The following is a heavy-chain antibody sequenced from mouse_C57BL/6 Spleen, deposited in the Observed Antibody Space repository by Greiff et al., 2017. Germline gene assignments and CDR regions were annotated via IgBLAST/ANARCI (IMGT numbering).Heavy chain of an antibody. D-gene: IGHD4-1*01. CDR1: GFTFSDYG. CDR3: ARRNWDGYAMDY. Sequence: EVKLMESGGGLVKPGGSLKLSCAASGFTFSDYGMHWVRQAREKGLEWVAYISSGSSTIYYADTVKGRFTISRDNAKNTLFLQMTSLRSEDTAMYYCARRNWDGYAMDYWGQGTSVTVSS. CDR2: ISSGSSTI. J-gene: IGHJ4*01. V-gene: IGHV5-17*01.